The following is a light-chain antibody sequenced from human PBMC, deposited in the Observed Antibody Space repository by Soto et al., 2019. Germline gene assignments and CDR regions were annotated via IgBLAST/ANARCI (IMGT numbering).Light chain of an antibody. V-gene: IGKV2D-29*01. CDR2: EVS. J-gene: IGKJ4*01. CDR1: QSLLHRDGKTY. Sequence: DVVMTQTPLSLSVTPGQPASMSCKSSQSLLHRDGKTYLYWYLQKPGQPPQLLIYEVSNRFFGVPDRFSASGSGTDFTLKISRVEAEDVGVYYCLQDVEIPFTFGGGTKVEIK. CDR3: LQDVEIPFT.